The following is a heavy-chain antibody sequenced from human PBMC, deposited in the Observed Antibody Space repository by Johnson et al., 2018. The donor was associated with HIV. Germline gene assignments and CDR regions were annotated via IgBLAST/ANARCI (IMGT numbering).Heavy chain of an antibody. V-gene: IGHV3-30*02. D-gene: IGHD3-3*01. CDR2: IRSDGSNK. J-gene: IGHJ3*02. CDR1: GFTFSSYG. CDR3: AKASGNGYYVDAFDI. Sequence: QEQLVESGGGVVQPGGSLRLSCAASGFTFSSYGMHWVRQAPGKGLEWMAFIRSDGSNKYYADSVKGRFTISKDNSKNTLYLQMNSLRAEDTAVYYCAKASGNGYYVDAFDIWGQGTRVTVSS.